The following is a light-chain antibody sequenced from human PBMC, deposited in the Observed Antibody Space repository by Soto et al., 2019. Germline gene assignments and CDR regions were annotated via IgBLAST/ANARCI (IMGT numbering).Light chain of an antibody. V-gene: IGKV3D-15*01. Sequence: EIVLTQSSVTLSVSPGERATLSCRASQSVNSNLAWYQQKPGQAPRLLIYAATTRATGIPDRFSGGGSGREFSLTISSLQSEDSAVSYCQQYNHWRPNLTFGGGTTVESK. CDR3: QQYNHWRPNLT. J-gene: IGKJ4*01. CDR1: QSVNSN. CDR2: AAT.